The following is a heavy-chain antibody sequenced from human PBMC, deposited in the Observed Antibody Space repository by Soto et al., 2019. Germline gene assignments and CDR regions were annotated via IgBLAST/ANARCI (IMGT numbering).Heavy chain of an antibody. CDR3: ARDPPFSGILRGTPLMDV. CDR2: ISAYNGDT. D-gene: IGHD4-17*01. Sequence: QVQLVQSEAEARKPGASVKVSCKASGYSFTTHGISWVRRAPGHGLEWMGWISAYNGDTHYVQRFQGRLTMTTDTSTSTAYMELRSLTSDDTAVYYCARDPPFSGILRGTPLMDVWGQGTTVTVSS. V-gene: IGHV1-18*04. CDR1: GYSFTTHG. J-gene: IGHJ6*02.